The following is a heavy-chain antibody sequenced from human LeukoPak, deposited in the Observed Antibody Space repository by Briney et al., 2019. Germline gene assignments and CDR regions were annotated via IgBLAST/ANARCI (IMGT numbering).Heavy chain of an antibody. D-gene: IGHD3-10*01. CDR1: GGTFSSYA. Sequence: GASVKVSCKASGGTFSSYAISWVRQAPGQGLEWMGRIIPIFGTANYAQKFQGRVTITTDESTSTAYMELSSLRSEDTAVYYCARDGGSGSYHFDYWGQGTLVTVSS. CDR3: ARDGGSGSYHFDY. CDR2: IIPIFGTA. V-gene: IGHV1-69*05. J-gene: IGHJ4*02.